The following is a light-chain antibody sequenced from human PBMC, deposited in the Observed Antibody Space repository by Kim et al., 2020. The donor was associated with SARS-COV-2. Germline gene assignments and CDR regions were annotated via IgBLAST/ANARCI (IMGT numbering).Light chain of an antibody. V-gene: IGKV1-27*01. CDR2: DAS. Sequence: DIQMTQSPSSLSASVGDRVIITCRASQGISNYLAWYQQKPGKVPKLLFYDASTVQSGVPSRFSGGGSGTDFTLTISSLQSEDVATFYCQKYNSVSITFGQGTRLGIK. J-gene: IGKJ5*01. CDR3: QKYNSVSIT. CDR1: QGISNY.